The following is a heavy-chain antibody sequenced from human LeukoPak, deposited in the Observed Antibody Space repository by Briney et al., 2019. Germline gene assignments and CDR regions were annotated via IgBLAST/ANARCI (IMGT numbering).Heavy chain of an antibody. D-gene: IGHD3-22*01. CDR3: ASSYYYDSSGYYYGY. CDR2: IYHSGST. V-gene: IGHV4-38-2*01. Sequence: SETLSLTCAVSGYSISSGYYWGWIRQPPGKGLEWIGSIYHSGSTYYNPSLKSRVTISVDASKNQFSLKLSSVTAADTAVYYCASSYYYDSSGYYYGYWGQGTLVTVSS. J-gene: IGHJ4*02. CDR1: GYSISSGYY.